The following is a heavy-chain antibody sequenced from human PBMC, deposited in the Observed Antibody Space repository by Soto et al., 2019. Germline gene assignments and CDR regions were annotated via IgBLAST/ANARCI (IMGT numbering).Heavy chain of an antibody. J-gene: IGHJ4*02. CDR2: INSGNGNT. CDR3: ARGLTIFGVVIGY. CDR1: GYTFTNYV. V-gene: IGHV1-3*01. Sequence: GPSVKVSCKTSGYTFTNYVVDWVRQAPGQGLEWMGWINSGNGNTKYSEKFQGRVTITRDTSASTAYMELNSLTSEDTAVYYCARGLTIFGVVIGYWGQGTLVTVSS. D-gene: IGHD3-3*01.